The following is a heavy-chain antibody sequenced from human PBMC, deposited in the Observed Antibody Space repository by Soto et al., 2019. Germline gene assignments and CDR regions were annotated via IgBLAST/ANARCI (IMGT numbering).Heavy chain of an antibody. CDR3: ARHHGPTTSENWFDP. V-gene: IGHV1-18*01. Sequence: GASVKVSCQASGYTFFTYGISWVRQAPGQGLEWMGLISTYSGDTKYAQKFQGRVTMTTDTSTTTAYLELRSLRSDDTAVYYCARHHGPTTSENWFDPWGQGTLVTVSS. J-gene: IGHJ5*02. CDR1: GYTFFTYG. CDR2: ISTYSGDT. D-gene: IGHD5-12*01.